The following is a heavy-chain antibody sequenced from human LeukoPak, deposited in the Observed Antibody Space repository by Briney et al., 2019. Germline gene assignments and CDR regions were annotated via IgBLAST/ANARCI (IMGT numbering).Heavy chain of an antibody. D-gene: IGHD2-2*01. CDR2: ISSSSSYT. V-gene: IGHV3-11*03. Sequence: GESLRLSCAASGFTFSDYYMSWIRQAPGKGLEWVSYISSSSSYTNYADSVKGRFTISRDNSKNTLYLQMNSLKAEDTAVYYCAKNSPVPDYWGQGTLVTVSS. CDR3: AKNSPVPDY. CDR1: GFTFSDYY. J-gene: IGHJ4*02.